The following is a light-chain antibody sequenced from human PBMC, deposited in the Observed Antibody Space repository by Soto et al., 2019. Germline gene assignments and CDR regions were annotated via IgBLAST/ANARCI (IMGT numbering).Light chain of an antibody. CDR3: QSYASSLPHV. CDR2: GNS. CDR1: SSNIGAGYD. V-gene: IGLV1-40*01. Sequence: QSVLTQPPSVSGAPGQRVTISCTGSSSNIGAGYDVHWYQQLPGTAPKLLIYGNSNRPSGVPDRFSGSKSGTSASLAITGLQPEDEADYYCQSYASSLPHVFGTGTKLTVL. J-gene: IGLJ1*01.